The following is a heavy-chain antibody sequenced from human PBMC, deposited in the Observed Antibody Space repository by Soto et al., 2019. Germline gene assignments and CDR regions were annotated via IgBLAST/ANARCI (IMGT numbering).Heavy chain of an antibody. Sequence: QVQLVESGGGVVQPGRSLRLSCAASGFTFSSYGMHWVRQAPGKGLEWVAGIWYDGSNKYYADSVKGRFTISRDNYKNTLYLQMNSLRAEDTAVYYCAREGSSGYSYGYPFQHWGQGTLVTVSS. J-gene: IGHJ1*01. CDR3: AREGSSGYSYGYPFQH. CDR1: GFTFSSYG. D-gene: IGHD5-18*01. CDR2: IWYDGSNK. V-gene: IGHV3-33*01.